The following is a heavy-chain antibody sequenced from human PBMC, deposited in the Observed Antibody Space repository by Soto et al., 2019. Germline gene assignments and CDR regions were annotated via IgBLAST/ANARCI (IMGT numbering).Heavy chain of an antibody. J-gene: IGHJ4*02. CDR3: ARDLRITGTPSSYYFDY. CDR1: GDSVSSNSAA. V-gene: IGHV6-1*01. CDR2: TYYRSKWYN. D-gene: IGHD1-20*01. Sequence: SQTPSLTCAISGDSVSSNSAAWNWIRQSPSRGLGWLGRTYYRSKWYNDYAVSVKSRITINPDTSKNQFSLQLNSVTPEDTAVYYCARDLRITGTPSSYYFDYCGQGPLVAVSS.